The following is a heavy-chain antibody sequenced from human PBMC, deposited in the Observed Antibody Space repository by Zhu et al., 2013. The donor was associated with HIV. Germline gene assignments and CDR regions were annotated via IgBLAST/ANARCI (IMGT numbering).Heavy chain of an antibody. CDR1: GGTFSSYA. CDR2: IIPIFGTA. CDR3: ARGIVPAAIEGSGFDP. Sequence: QVQLVQSGAEVKKPGSSVKVSCKASGGTFSSYAISWVRQAPGQGLEWMGGIIPIFGTANYAQKFQGRVTITADESTSTAYMELSSLRSEDTAVYYCARGIVPAAIEGSGFDPVGPGNPGPPSPQ. V-gene: IGHV1-69*01. J-gene: IGHJ5*02. D-gene: IGHD2-2*02.